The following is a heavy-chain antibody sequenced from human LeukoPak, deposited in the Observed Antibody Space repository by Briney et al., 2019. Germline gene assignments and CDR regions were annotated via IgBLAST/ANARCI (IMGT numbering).Heavy chain of an antibody. D-gene: IGHD2-2*01. Sequence: SETLSLTCTVSGGSISSGDYYWSWIRQPPGKGLEWIGYIYYSGSTNYNPSLKSRVTISVDTSKNQFSLKLSSVTAADTAVYYCARGVFVVVPAAMAYYYYMDVWGKGTTVTVSS. CDR1: GGSISSGDYY. CDR2: IYYSGST. J-gene: IGHJ6*03. CDR3: ARGVFVVVPAAMAYYYYMDV. V-gene: IGHV4-30-4*08.